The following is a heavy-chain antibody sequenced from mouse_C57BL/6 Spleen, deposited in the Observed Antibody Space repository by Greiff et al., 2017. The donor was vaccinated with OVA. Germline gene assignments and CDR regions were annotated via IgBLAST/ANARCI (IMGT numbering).Heavy chain of an antibody. J-gene: IGHJ1*03. Sequence: QVQLQQPGAELVMPGASVKLSCKASGYTFTSYWMHWVKQRPGQGLEWIGEIDPSDSYTNYNQKLKGKSTLTVDTSSSTAYMQLISLTSVDSSVSSCAISLVSHCSFDVWGTGTTVTVSS. CDR3: AISLVSHCSFDV. CDR2: IDPSDSYT. V-gene: IGHV1-69*01. CDR1: GYTFTSYW.